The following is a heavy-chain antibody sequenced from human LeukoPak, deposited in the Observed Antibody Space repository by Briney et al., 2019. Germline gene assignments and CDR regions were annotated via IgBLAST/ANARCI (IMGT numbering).Heavy chain of an antibody. Sequence: GGSLRLSCAASGFTFSSYAMHWVRQAPGKGLEWVAVISYDGSNKYYADSVKGRFTISRDNSKNTLYLQMNSLRAEDTAVYYCARDLWGSYMAFDIWGQGTMVTVSS. CDR3: ARDLWGSYMAFDI. CDR2: ISYDGSNK. J-gene: IGHJ3*02. V-gene: IGHV3-30-3*01. CDR1: GFTFSSYA. D-gene: IGHD3-16*01.